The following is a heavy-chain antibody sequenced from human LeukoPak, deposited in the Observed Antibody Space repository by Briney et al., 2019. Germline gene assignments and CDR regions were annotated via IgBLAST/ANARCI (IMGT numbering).Heavy chain of an antibody. J-gene: IGHJ4*02. V-gene: IGHV1-18*01. CDR3: ARSVPSGY. CDR2: ISVYNGDT. Sequence: ASVKVSCKASGYTFTSFGISWVRQAPGQGLEWMGWISVYNGDTNYAQKFQGRVTMTTDASTNTVYMELRNLRSDDTAVYYCARSVPSGYWGQGTLVTVSS. D-gene: IGHD1-26*01. CDR1: GYTFTSFG.